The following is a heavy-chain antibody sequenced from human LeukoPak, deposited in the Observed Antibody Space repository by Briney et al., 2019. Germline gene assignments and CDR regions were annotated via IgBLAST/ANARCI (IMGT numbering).Heavy chain of an antibody. CDR1: GFTFDDYA. Sequence: PGGSLRLSCAASGFTFDDYAMHWVRQAPGKGLEWVSGISWNSGSIGYADSVKGRFTISRDNAKNSLYLQMNSLRAEDTALYYCAKDGVRGVTLYYFDYWGQGTLVTVSS. J-gene: IGHJ4*02. V-gene: IGHV3-9*01. CDR3: AKDGVRGVTLYYFDY. CDR2: ISWNSGSI. D-gene: IGHD3-10*01.